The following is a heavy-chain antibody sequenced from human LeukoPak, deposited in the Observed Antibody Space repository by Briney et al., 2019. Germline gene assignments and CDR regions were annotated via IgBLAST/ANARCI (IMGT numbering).Heavy chain of an antibody. CDR3: ASTVTTVY. CDR2: IKQDGSEK. V-gene: IGHV3-7*03. Sequence: GKGLEWVANIKQDGSEKYYVDSVKGRFTISRDNAKNSLYLQMNSLRAEDTAVYYCASTVTTVYWGQGTLVTVSS. D-gene: IGHD4-17*01. J-gene: IGHJ4*02.